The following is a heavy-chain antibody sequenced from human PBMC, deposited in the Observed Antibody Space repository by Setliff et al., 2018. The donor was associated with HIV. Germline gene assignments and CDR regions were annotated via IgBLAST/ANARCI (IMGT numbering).Heavy chain of an antibody. V-gene: IGHV1-18*04. CDR3: ARDSVARRTLGYYYYMDV. Sequence: GASVKVSCKASGYTFTGYYMHWVRQAPGQGLEWMGWISADNGNTNYAQKFQGRVRFTADKSTSTAYMELSSLRSEDTAMYYCARDSVARRTLGYYYYMDVWGKGTTVTVSS. J-gene: IGHJ6*03. CDR2: ISADNGNT. CDR1: GYTFTGYY. D-gene: IGHD6-6*01.